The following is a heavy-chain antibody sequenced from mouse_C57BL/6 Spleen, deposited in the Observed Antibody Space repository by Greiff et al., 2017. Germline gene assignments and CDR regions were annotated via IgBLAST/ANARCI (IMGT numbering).Heavy chain of an antibody. J-gene: IGHJ1*03. CDR2: INPYNGGT. CDR3: ARVLNWDPWYFDV. CDR1: GYTFTDYY. Sequence: EVKLVESGPVLVKPGASVKMSCKASGYTFTDYYMNWVKQSHGKSLEWIGVINPYNGGTSYNQKFKGKATLTVDKSSSTAYMELNSLTSEDSAVYYCARVLNWDPWYFDVWGTRTPLTVSS. D-gene: IGHD4-1*02. V-gene: IGHV1-19*01.